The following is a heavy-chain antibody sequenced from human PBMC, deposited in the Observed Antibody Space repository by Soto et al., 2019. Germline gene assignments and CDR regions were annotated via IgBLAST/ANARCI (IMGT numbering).Heavy chain of an antibody. V-gene: IGHV3-15*07. CDR3: TRSIAVAEDFDY. CDR1: GFTFSNAW. Sequence: GGSLRLSCAASGFTFSNAWMNWVRQAPGKGLEWVGRIKSKTDGGTTDYAAPVKGRFTISRDDSKNTLYLQMNSLKTEDTAVYYCTRSIAVAEDFDYCGQGTLVTVSS. D-gene: IGHD6-19*01. J-gene: IGHJ4*02. CDR2: IKSKTDGGTT.